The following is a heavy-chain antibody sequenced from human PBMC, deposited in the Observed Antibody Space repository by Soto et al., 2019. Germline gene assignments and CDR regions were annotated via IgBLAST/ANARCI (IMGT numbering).Heavy chain of an antibody. D-gene: IGHD5-12*01. CDR2: ISGSGGST. CDR1: GFTFSSYA. V-gene: IGHV3-23*01. J-gene: IGHJ4*02. Sequence: PGGSLRLSCAASGFTFSSYAMSWVRQAPGKGLEWVSAISGSGGSTYYADSVKGRFTISRDNSKNTLYLQMNSLRAEDTAVYYCAKDLEMATIGPLGLGTLGYFDYWGQGTLVTVSS. CDR3: AKDLEMATIGPLGLGTLGYFDY.